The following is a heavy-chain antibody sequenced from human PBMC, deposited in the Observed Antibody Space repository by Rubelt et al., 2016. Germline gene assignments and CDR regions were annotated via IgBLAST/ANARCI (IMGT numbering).Heavy chain of an antibody. D-gene: IGHD6-13*01. CDR3: AREAAGQDLDY. Sequence: QVQLQQWGAGLLKPSETLSLTCAVYGGSFSGYYWSWIRQPPGKGLEWIGEINHSGSTNYNPSLKSRVTISVDTSKNQFSLKLSSVTAADTAVYYCAREAAGQDLDYWGQGTLVTVSS. CDR2: INHSGST. V-gene: IGHV4-34*01. CDR1: GGSFSGYY. J-gene: IGHJ4*02.